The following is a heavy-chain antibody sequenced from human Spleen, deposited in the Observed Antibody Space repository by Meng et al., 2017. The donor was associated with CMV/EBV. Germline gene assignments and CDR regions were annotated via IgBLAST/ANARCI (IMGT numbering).Heavy chain of an antibody. V-gene: IGHV4-31*02. Sequence: GAPISSVCFSWNWFRQHAEKGLEWIEYIYSDGRTYYDPSLKSRLAISLDTPKNQFSLNLTSVTAADTAVYYCARGGYTSGSGWFAPWGQGTLVTVSS. CDR2: IYSDGRT. J-gene: IGHJ5*02. CDR1: GAPISSVCFS. CDR3: ARGGYTSGSGWFAP. D-gene: IGHD1-1*01.